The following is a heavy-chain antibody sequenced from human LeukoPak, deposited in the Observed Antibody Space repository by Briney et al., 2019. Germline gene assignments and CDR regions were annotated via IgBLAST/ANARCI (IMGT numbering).Heavy chain of an antibody. Sequence: GGSLRLSCAASGFTFSTHWMHWVRQAPGKGLVWVSRIRSDGIVTDYADSVKGRFTISRDNAKNTLILQMNSLTAEDTAVYYCARESWELRDWGQGTLVTVSS. CDR1: GFTFSTHW. D-gene: IGHD1-26*01. CDR2: IRSDGIVT. J-gene: IGHJ4*02. CDR3: ARESWELRD. V-gene: IGHV3-74*01.